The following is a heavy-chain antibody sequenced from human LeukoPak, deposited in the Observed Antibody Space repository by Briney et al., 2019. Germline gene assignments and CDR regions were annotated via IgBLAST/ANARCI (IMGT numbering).Heavy chain of an antibody. CDR1: GYTFTGYY. J-gene: IGHJ3*02. CDR3: ATPGGVDNDAFDI. CDR2: INPNSGGT. Sequence: ASVKVSCKASGYTFTGYYMHWVRQAPGQGLEWMGWINPNSGGTKYAQKLQGRVTMTTDTSTSTAYMELRSLRSDDTAVYYCATPGGVDNDAFDIWGQGTMVTVSS. V-gene: IGHV1-2*02. D-gene: IGHD2-8*02.